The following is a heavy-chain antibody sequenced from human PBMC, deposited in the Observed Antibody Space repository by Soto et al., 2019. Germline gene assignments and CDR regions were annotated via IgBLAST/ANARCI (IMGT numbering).Heavy chain of an antibody. D-gene: IGHD3-16*01. V-gene: IGHV4-59*01. Sequence: PSETLSLTCTVSGGSISSYYWSWIRQPPGKGLEWIGYIYYSGSTNYNPSLKSRVTISVDTSKNQFSLKLSSVTAADTAVYYCAXDPAGGFLREWMGGMDVWGQGTTVTVSS. J-gene: IGHJ6*02. CDR1: GGSISSYY. CDR3: AXDPAGGFLREWMGGMDV. CDR2: IYYSGST.